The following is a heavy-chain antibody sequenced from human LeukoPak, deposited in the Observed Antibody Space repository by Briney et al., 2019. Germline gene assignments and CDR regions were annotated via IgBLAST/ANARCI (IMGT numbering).Heavy chain of an antibody. V-gene: IGHV4-34*01. J-gene: IGHJ5*02. CDR2: INHSGST. D-gene: IGHD5-12*01. CDR3: ARARAPYDA. CDR1: GGSFSGYY. Sequence: SETLSLTCAVYGGSFSGYYWSWIRQPPGKGLEWIGEINHSGSTNYNPSLKSRVTISVDTSKNQFSLKLSSVTAADTAVYYCARARAPYDAWGQGNLVTVSS.